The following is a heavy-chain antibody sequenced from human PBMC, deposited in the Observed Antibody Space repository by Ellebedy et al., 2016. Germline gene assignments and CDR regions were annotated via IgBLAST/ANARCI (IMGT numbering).Heavy chain of an antibody. CDR3: ARDRTTIIHDF. V-gene: IGHV1-46*01. CDR1: GYTFTRYY. J-gene: IGHJ4*02. D-gene: IGHD1-14*01. Sequence: ASVKVSCKASGYTFTRYYMHWVRLAPGQGLQWMGIINPSGGSTTYAQKFQGRVTMTRDTSTSTVYMELSSLRSEDTAVYYCARDRTTIIHDFWGQGTLVTVSS. CDR2: INPSGGST.